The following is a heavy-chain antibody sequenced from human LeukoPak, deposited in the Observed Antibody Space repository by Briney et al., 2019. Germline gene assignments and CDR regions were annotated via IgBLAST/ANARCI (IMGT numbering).Heavy chain of an antibody. D-gene: IGHD5-12*01. CDR2: ITSSGASA. CDR3: VKDEDLYSPTWYLFED. Sequence: GGSLRLSCVASGFTFSSYAMTWVRQALGKGLEWVSGITSSGASAYYAASVKGRFTVSRDNSENTLYLQINNLGAEDSGTYYCVKDEDLYSPTWYLFEDWGQGTLVTVSS. V-gene: IGHV3-23*01. J-gene: IGHJ4*02. CDR1: GFTFSSYA.